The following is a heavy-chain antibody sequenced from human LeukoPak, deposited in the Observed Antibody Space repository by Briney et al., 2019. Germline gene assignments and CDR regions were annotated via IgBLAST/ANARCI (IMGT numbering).Heavy chain of an antibody. CDR3: AKGRGYGDYVPFEY. Sequence: PGVSLRLSCAASGFTFSSYAMHRVRQAPGKGLEGVAFIQFDGTYKFYADSVKARFTISRDNSKNTLYLQMNSLRAEDTAVYYCAKGRGYGDYVPFEYWGQGSLVTVSS. V-gene: IGHV3-30*02. J-gene: IGHJ4*02. D-gene: IGHD4-17*01. CDR1: GFTFSSYA. CDR2: IQFDGTYK.